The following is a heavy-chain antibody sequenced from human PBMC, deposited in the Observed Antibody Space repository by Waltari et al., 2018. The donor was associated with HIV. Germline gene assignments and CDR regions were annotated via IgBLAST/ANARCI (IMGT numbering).Heavy chain of an antibody. J-gene: IGHJ6*02. CDR2: ISSSSSTI. CDR1: GFTFSSYS. CDR3: ARDSSTIFGVDTYYYYGMDV. D-gene: IGHD3-3*01. Sequence: EVQLVESGGGLVQPGGSLRLSCAASGFTFSSYSMNWVRQAPGKGLEWVSYISSSSSTITYHDSGKGRFTISRDNAKNSLCLKMNSLRAEDTAVYYCARDSSTIFGVDTYYYYGMDVWGQGTTVTVSS. V-gene: IGHV3-48*01.